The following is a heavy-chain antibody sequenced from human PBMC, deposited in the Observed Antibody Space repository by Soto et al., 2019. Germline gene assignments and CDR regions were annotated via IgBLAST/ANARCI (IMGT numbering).Heavy chain of an antibody. CDR2: ISPFNGHT. V-gene: IGHV1-18*01. Sequence: HVQLVQSGGEVKKPGASVKVSCKPSGYTFTNYVISWVRQAPGQGLEYMGWISPFNGHTKYAQKFQGRVTLTTETSTSTAYMELRSLINDDTAVYYCARDAGSESYLAYWGQGTLVRVSS. CDR3: ARDAGSESYLAY. J-gene: IGHJ4*02. CDR1: GYTFTNYV. D-gene: IGHD1-26*01.